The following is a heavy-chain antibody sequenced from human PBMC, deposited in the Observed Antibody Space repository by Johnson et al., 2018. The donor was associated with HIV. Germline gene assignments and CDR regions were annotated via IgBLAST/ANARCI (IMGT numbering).Heavy chain of an antibody. CDR3: AKDQWSSSWTNDAFDI. Sequence: VQLVESGGGLIQPGGSLRLSCAASGFTVSSNYMSWVRQAPGKGLEWVSVIDSGRSASYADTVKRRFTISRDNAKNTLYLQMNSLRAEDTALYYCAKDQWSSSWTNDAFDIWGQGTMVTVSS. D-gene: IGHD6-13*01. CDR2: IDSGRSA. J-gene: IGHJ3*02. V-gene: IGHV3-53*01. CDR1: GFTVSSNY.